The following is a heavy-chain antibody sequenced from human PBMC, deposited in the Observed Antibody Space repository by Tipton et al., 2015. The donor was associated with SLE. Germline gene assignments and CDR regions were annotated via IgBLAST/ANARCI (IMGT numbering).Heavy chain of an antibody. J-gene: IGHJ6*02. Sequence: TLSLTCALYVESFNGYYWSWIRQPPGKGLEWVGEINDVGNTNYNASLKSRVTISVDTSKIQFSLKLSSVTAADTAVYYCARSSPFYYYYSMDVWGQGTTVTVSS. CDR1: VESFNGYY. CDR3: ARSSPFYYYYSMDV. V-gene: IGHV4-34*01. CDR2: INDVGNT.